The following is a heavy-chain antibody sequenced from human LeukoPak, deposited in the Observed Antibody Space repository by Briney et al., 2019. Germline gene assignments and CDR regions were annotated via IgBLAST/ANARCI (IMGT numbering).Heavy chain of an antibody. V-gene: IGHV3-30-3*01. CDR1: GFTFSSYA. CDR2: ISYDGSNK. D-gene: IGHD3-16*01. Sequence: GGPLRLSCAASGFTFSSYAKHWVRQAPGKGLEWVAVISYDGSNKYYADSVKGRFTISRDNSKNTLYLQMNSLRAEDTAVYYCAREGGPPGARAFDIWGQGTMVTVSS. J-gene: IGHJ3*02. CDR3: AREGGPPGARAFDI.